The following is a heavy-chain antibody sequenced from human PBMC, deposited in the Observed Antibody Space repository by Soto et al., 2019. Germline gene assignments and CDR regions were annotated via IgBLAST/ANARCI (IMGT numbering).Heavy chain of an antibody. CDR3: ARYYDSTNWYYFDY. V-gene: IGHV3-20*04. D-gene: IGHD6-13*01. Sequence: SGGSLRLSCAASGFTFDDYGMGWVRQAPGKGLEWVSGISWNGRSTGFAESVKGRFTISRDSAKSSLYLQMNSLRAEDTAFYYCARYYDSTNWYYFDYWGQGTLVTVSS. J-gene: IGHJ4*02. CDR2: ISWNGRST. CDR1: GFTFDDYG.